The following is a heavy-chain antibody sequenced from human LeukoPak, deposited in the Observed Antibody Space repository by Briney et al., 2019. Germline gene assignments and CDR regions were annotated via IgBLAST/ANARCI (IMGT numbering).Heavy chain of an antibody. J-gene: IGHJ4*02. Sequence: ASVKVSCKASGGTFSSYAISWVRQAPGQGLEWMGGIIPIFGTANYAQKFQGRVTITTDESTSTAYMELSSLRSEDTAVYYCGSRTGRGVDYWGQGTLVTVSS. V-gene: IGHV1-69*05. CDR1: GGTFSSYA. CDR3: GSRTGRGVDY. D-gene: IGHD1-1*01. CDR2: IIPIFGTA.